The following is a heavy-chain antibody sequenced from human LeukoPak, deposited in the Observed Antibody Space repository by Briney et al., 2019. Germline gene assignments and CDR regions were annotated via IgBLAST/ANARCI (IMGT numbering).Heavy chain of an antibody. CDR2: LNWNGGST. CDR1: GFTFGDYA. D-gene: IGHD1-1*01. J-gene: IGHJ4*02. CDR3: ARVLTGNDY. Sequence: PGGSLRLSCAASGFTFGDYAMSWVRQAPGKGLEWVSDLNWNGGSTGYADSVKGRFTISRDNAKNSLYLQMNSLRAEDTALYYCARVLTGNDYWGQGTLVTVSS. V-gene: IGHV3-20*04.